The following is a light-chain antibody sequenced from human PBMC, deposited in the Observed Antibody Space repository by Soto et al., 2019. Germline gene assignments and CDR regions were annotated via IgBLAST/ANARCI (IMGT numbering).Light chain of an antibody. CDR3: SSYTSRSTVV. J-gene: IGLJ2*01. Sequence: QSALTQPASVSGSPGQSITISCTGTSSDVGGYNYVSWYQQSPGKAPKRLVYEVSNRPSGVSNRFSGSKSGNTASLTISGLQTEDEADYYCSSYTSRSTVVFGGGTKLTVL. V-gene: IGLV2-14*01. CDR2: EVS. CDR1: SSDVGGYNY.